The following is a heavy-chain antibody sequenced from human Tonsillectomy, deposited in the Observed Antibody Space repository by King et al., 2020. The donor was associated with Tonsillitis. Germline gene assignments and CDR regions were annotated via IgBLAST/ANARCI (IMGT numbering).Heavy chain of an antibody. D-gene: IGHD3-22*01. V-gene: IGHV3-30*01. CDR2: ISFGVTNK. Sequence: VQLVESGGGVVQPGGSLRLSCAASGFTFSTYSMHWVRQAPGKGLEWVAVISFGVTNKYYADSVKGRLTISRDASRNTLYLQMNSLRADDTAVYYCARGSYHESSGHSPVDYWGHGTLAT. J-gene: IGHJ4*01. CDR1: GFTFSTYS. CDR3: ARGSYHESSGHSPVDY.